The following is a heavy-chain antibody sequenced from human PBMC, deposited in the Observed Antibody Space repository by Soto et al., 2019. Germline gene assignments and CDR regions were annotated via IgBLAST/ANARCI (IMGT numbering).Heavy chain of an antibody. CDR2: ISAYNGNT. CDR1: GYTFTSYG. V-gene: IGHV1-18*01. Sequence: QVQLVQSGAEVKKPGASVKVSCKASGYTFTSYGISWVRQAPGQGLEWMGWISAYNGNTKYAQKLQGRVTMTTDTSTITAYMELRSLRSDDTAVYYCARSESVVVVAARNYWGQGTLVTVSS. CDR3: ARSESVVVVAARNY. D-gene: IGHD2-15*01. J-gene: IGHJ4*02.